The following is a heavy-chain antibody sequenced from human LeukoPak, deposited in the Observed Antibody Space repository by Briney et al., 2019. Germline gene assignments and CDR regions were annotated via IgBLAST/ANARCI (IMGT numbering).Heavy chain of an antibody. CDR1: GYTFTGYY. Sequence: ASVKVSCKASGYTFTGYYMHWVRQAPGQGLEWMGWINPNSGGTNYAQKFQGRVTMTRNTSISTAYMELSSLRSEDTAVYYCARGDAASGYGARGDVWGKGTTVTISS. J-gene: IGHJ6*04. D-gene: IGHD5-12*01. CDR3: ARGDAASGYGARGDV. CDR2: INPNSGGT. V-gene: IGHV1-2*02.